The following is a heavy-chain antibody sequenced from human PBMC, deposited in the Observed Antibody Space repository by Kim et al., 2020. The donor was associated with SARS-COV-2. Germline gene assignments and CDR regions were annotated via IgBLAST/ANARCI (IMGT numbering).Heavy chain of an antibody. D-gene: IGHD2-15*01. CDR1: GGTFSSYA. V-gene: IGHV1-69*13. Sequence: SVKVSCKASGGTFSSYAISWVRQAPGQGLEWMGGIIPIFGTANYAQKFQGRVTITADESTSTAYMELSSLRSEDTAVYYCARDFDKVRGGNSVLDAFDIWGQGTMVTVSS. CDR3: ARDFDKVRGGNSVLDAFDI. J-gene: IGHJ3*02. CDR2: IIPIFGTA.